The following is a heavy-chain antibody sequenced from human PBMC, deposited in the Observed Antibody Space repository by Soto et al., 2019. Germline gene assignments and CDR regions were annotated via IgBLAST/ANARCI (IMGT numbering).Heavy chain of an antibody. CDR2: INGYTGNT. V-gene: IGHV1-18*01. CDR3: ARSWVTGKGGIDV. Sequence: QVQLVQSGAEVKKPGASVKVSCKASGYTFTSYGLSWVRHAPGQGLEWMGWINGYTGNTNYAQKIQGGVTMTTDTSTNTAYLDLWTLISDDTTVYYCARSWVTGKGGIDVWGQGTTVTVSS. CDR1: GYTFTSYG. J-gene: IGHJ6*02. D-gene: IGHD3-16*01.